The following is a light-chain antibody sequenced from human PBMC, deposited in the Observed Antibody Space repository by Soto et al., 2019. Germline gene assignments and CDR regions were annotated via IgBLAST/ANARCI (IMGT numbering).Light chain of an antibody. CDR2: ATS. CDR3: QQYGTSPGT. V-gene: IGKV3-20*01. J-gene: IGKJ1*01. CDR1: QRVSVTY. Sequence: EIVLTESPATLSLSPGERATLSCRASQRVSVTYLAWYQQKPAQPPRLLIYATSTRSSGIPDRFIGSGSGTDFTLTIARLEPEDFALYYCQQYGTSPGTFGQGTRWIA.